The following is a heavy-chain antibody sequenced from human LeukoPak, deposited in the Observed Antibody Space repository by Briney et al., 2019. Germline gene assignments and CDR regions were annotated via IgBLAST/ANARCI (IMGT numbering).Heavy chain of an antibody. CDR3: GRDWHRAYDV. CDR1: GLNIRTSW. CDR2: IKEDGRDV. J-gene: IGHJ3*01. D-gene: IGHD1-14*01. V-gene: IGHV3-7*01. Sequence: PGGSLRLSCAASGLNIRTSWMGWVRQAPGKGLEWVADIKEDGRDVKYVDAVEGRFTISRDNAKNLLYLEMNSLRADDTAVYYCGRDWHRAYDVWGQGAMVIVAS.